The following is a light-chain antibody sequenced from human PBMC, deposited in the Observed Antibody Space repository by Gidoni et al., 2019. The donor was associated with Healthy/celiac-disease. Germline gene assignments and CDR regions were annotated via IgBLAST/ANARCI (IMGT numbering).Light chain of an antibody. CDR1: SSDVGGYNY. Sequence: QSALTQPRSVSGSPGQSVTISCTGTSSDVGGYNYVSWYQQHPGKAPKLMIYDVSKRPSGVPDRFSGSKSGNTASLTISGLQAEDEPDYYCCSYAGSYRYVFGTGTKVTVL. V-gene: IGLV2-11*01. J-gene: IGLJ1*01. CDR3: CSYAGSYRYV. CDR2: DVS.